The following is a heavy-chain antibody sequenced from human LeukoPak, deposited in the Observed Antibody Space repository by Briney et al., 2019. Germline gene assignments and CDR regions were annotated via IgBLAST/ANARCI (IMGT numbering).Heavy chain of an antibody. CDR3: ARDSPGYGGYSY. J-gene: IGHJ4*02. CDR2: TKEDGSAK. Sequence: GGSLRLSCTASGFTFSRYWMTWVRQAPGKGLEWVANTKEDGSAKYYVDSMKGRFTISRDNAKNSLYLQINSLRAEDTAVYYCARDSPGYGGYSYWGQGTLVTVSS. CDR1: GFTFSRYW. V-gene: IGHV3-7*04. D-gene: IGHD5-12*01.